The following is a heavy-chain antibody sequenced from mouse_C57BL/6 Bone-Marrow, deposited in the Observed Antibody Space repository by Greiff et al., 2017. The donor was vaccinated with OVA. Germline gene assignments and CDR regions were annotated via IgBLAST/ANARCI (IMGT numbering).Heavy chain of an antibody. D-gene: IGHD2-1*01. CDR1: YFAFMASA. Sequence: LQQSGAELVRPGSSVKLSCKDSYFAFMASAMHWVKQRPGHGLEWIGSFTMYSDATEYSENFKGKATLTANTSSSTAYMELSSLTSEDSAVDYCARSLYGNCAGNAMDYWGQGTSVTVSS. V-gene: IGHV1-49*01. J-gene: IGHJ4*01. CDR3: ARSLYGNCAGNAMDY. CDR2: FTMYSDAT.